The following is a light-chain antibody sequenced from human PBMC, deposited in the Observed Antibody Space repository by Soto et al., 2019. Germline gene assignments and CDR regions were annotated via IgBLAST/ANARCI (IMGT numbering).Light chain of an antibody. V-gene: IGKV3-20*01. CDR2: STS. CDR3: QHSDRAPMWT. Sequence: EIVLTQSPGTLSLSPGERATLSCRASQSVGDTYLAWYQQKPGQAPRLLMYSTSIRATGIPDRFGGSGSGTDFTLTNSRLDPEDFAVYYCQHSDRAPMWTFGQGTKVEIK. J-gene: IGKJ1*01. CDR1: QSVGDTY.